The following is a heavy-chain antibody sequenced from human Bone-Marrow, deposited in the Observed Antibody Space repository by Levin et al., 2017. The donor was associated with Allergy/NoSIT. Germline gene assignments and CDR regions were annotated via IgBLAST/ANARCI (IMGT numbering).Heavy chain of an antibody. V-gene: IGHV4-30-4*01. CDR2: IYYSGST. J-gene: IGHJ4*02. D-gene: IGHD3-10*01. CDR1: GASITSGDHY. Sequence: SETLSLTCSVSGASITSGDHYWSWICQSPGKGLEWIGYIYYSGSTYYNPSLMTRITISLDPSKNHFSLKLSSVTVADTAVYYCASLSYYYGAGTHPDEDYWGQGALVIVSS. CDR3: ASLSYYYGAGTHPDEDY.